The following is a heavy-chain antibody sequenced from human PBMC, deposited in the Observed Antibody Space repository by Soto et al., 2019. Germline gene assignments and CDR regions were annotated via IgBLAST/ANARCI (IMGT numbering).Heavy chain of an antibody. CDR1: GFVFSSYG. Sequence: QVQLVESGGGVVQPGRSLRLSCEGSGFVFSSYGMHWVRQAPGKGLEWVAVISYDGSNKYYADSVKGRFTISRDNSKNTLYPQMHSLRAEDTAVYYSAKDWPFDYYDSSGLLDYWGQGTLVTVSS. J-gene: IGHJ4*02. CDR3: AKDWPFDYYDSSGLLDY. CDR2: ISYDGSNK. D-gene: IGHD3-22*01. V-gene: IGHV3-30*18.